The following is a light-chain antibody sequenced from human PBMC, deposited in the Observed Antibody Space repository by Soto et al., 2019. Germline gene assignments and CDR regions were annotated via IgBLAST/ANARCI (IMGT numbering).Light chain of an antibody. CDR2: DAS. J-gene: IGKJ1*01. V-gene: IGKV1-5*01. Sequence: DIQMTQSPSTRSAAVVDRFTITCRASHNIERWMAWYQQKPGKAPSLLIFDASTLHSGVPSRFSGSGSGTDFTLTISSLQPDDFATYYCQQFAISTTFGQGTRWIS. CDR1: HNIERW. CDR3: QQFAISTT.